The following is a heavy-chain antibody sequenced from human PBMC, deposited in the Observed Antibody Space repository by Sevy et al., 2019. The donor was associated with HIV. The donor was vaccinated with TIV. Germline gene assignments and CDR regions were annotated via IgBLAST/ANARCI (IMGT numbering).Heavy chain of an antibody. D-gene: IGHD5-12*01. J-gene: IGHJ3*02. Sequence: GESLKISCKGSGYRFTNYWLGWVRQMPGKGLEWMGMIYPGDSDTRYSPSFQGQVSISAHKSISTAYLQWTSLKASDTAMYYCARVIVATTYPIRVHESDIWGQGTMVTVSS. CDR1: GYRFTNYW. CDR3: ARVIVATTYPIRVHESDI. V-gene: IGHV5-51*01. CDR2: IYPGDSDT.